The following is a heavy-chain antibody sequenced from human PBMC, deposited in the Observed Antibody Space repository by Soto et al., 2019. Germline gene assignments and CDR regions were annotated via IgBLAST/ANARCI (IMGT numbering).Heavy chain of an antibody. D-gene: IGHD2-15*01. J-gene: IGHJ4*02. V-gene: IGHV3-21*01. CDR3: ARDVRYCSGASCYVSPHAY. CDR2: ISSSSSYI. Sequence: EVQLVESGGGLVKPGGSLRLSCAASGFTFSSYSMNWVRQAPGKGLEWVSSISSSSSYIYYADSVKGRFTISRDNAKNSLYLQMNSLRAEDTAVYYCARDVRYCSGASCYVSPHAYWGQGTLVTVSS. CDR1: GFTFSSYS.